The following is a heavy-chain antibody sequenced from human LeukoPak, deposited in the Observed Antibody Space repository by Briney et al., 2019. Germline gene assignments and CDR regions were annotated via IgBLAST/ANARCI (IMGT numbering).Heavy chain of an antibody. CDR3: AGDRGGSSLLD. J-gene: IGHJ4*02. V-gene: IGHV1-2*02. Sequence: GASVKVSCKASGYTFTGYYVHWVRQAPGQGLEWMGWINPNTGDTSYAQKFEGGVTVTSDTSISTAYMELSSLRSDDTAVYYCAGDRGGSSLLDWGPGTLVTVSS. D-gene: IGHD1-26*01. CDR2: INPNTGDT. CDR1: GYTFTGYY.